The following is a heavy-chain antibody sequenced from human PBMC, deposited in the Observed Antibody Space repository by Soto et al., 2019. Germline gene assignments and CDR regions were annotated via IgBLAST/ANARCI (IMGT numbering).Heavy chain of an antibody. CDR2: IDPSDSYT. J-gene: IGHJ6*02. Sequence: PGESLKISCKGSGYSFTSYWISWVRQMPGKGLEWMGRIDPSDSYTNYSPSFQGHVTISADKSISTAYLQWSSLKASDTAMYYCARHALPGGIAVAYSMDVWGQGTTVTVSS. CDR1: GYSFTSYW. CDR3: ARHALPGGIAVAYSMDV. V-gene: IGHV5-10-1*01. D-gene: IGHD6-19*01.